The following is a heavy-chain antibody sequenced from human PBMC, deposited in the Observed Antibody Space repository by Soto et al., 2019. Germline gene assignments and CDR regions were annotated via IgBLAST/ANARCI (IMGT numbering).Heavy chain of an antibody. CDR1: GFTFSSYG. V-gene: IGHV3-33*01. CDR2: IWYDGSNK. Sequence: GGSLILSCAASGFTFSSYGMHWVRQAPGKGLEWVAVIWYDGSNKYYADSLKGRFTISRDNSKKTLYLQVNSLRAEDTAVYFCARDDYDSSGYYYVDYWGQGTLVTVSS. J-gene: IGHJ4*02. CDR3: ARDDYDSSGYYYVDY. D-gene: IGHD3-22*01.